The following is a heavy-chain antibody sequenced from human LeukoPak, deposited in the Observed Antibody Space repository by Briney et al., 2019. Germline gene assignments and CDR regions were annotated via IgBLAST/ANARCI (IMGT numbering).Heavy chain of an antibody. J-gene: IGHJ3*02. Sequence: PSETLSLTCAVYGGSFSGYYWSWIRQPPGKGLEWIGEINQSGSINNNPSLKSRVTISLDTSRNQFSLKLNSVTAADTAVYYCAKSNGYGLVDIWGQGTMVTVSS. CDR1: GGSFSGYY. D-gene: IGHD3-10*01. CDR3: AKSNGYGLVDI. V-gene: IGHV4-34*01. CDR2: INQSGSI.